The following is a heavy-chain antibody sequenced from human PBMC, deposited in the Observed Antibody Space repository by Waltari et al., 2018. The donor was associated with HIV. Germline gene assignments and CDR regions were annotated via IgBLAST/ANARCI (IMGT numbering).Heavy chain of an antibody. J-gene: IGHJ6*02. CDR1: GYAFATYD. V-gene: IGHV1-8*01. CDR3: ARGGSASMDV. CDR2: ISPNSGNT. Sequence: QVQLVQSGAEVKKPGASVKVSCKASGYAFATYDVNWVRQATGQGPEWMGWISPNSGNTVYAQEFQGRVTMTRDTSISTVYMELSSLTSEDTAVYYCARGGSASMDVWGQGTTVTVSS.